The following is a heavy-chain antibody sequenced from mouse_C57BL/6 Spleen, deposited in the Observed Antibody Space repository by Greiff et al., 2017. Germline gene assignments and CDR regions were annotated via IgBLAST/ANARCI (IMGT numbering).Heavy chain of an antibody. D-gene: IGHD2-4*01. V-gene: IGHV1-74*01. CDR3: AIQDYYYDVGAMDC. CDR2: IHPSDSDT. CDR1: GYTFTSYW. J-gene: IGHJ4*01. Sequence: QVQLKQPGAELVKPGASVKVSCKASGYTFTSYWMHWVKQRPGQGLEWIGRIHPSDSDTNYNQKFKGKATLTVDKSTSTAYMQLSSLTSEDSAVYYCAIQDYYYDVGAMDCWGKGTSVTVSS.